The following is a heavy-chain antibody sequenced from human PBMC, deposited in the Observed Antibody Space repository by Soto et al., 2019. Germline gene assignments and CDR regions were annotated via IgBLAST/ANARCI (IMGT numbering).Heavy chain of an antibody. V-gene: IGHV1-69*13. J-gene: IGHJ4*02. CDR1: GGTFSDSV. CDR2: IVPIFGKA. Sequence: SVKVSCKASGGTFSDSVTSWVRQAPGQGLEWMGGIVPIFGKANLAEKFQDRVTITADESTSTAYMELSSLRSDDSAVYYCARGGDGSNYYFDYWGQGTLVTVSS. D-gene: IGHD3-10*01. CDR3: ARGGDGSNYYFDY.